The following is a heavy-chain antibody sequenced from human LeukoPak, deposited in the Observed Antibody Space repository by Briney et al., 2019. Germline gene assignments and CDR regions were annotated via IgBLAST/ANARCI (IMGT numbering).Heavy chain of an antibody. J-gene: IGHJ4*02. Sequence: SETLSLICRVSDDSVSSSTDYWGWVRQPPGKGLEWIGTIHSRGSTYYNPSFLSRVTISVDTSKNQFSLKLSSVTAADTAVYYCARHVSSQLVDYWGQGTLVTVSS. CDR1: DDSVSSSTDY. D-gene: IGHD2-2*01. V-gene: IGHV4-39*01. CDR3: ARHVSSQLVDY. CDR2: IHSRGST.